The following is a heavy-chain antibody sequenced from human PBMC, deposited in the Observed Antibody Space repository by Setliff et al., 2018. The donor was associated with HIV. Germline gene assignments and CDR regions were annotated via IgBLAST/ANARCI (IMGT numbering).Heavy chain of an antibody. CDR3: ARERVSLTMVRGVIAHNFDY. CDR2: IYTSGST. V-gene: IGHV4-4*07. Sequence: SETLSLTCTVSGGSISSYYWSWIRQPAGKGLEWIGRIYTSGSTNYNPSLKSRVTMSVDTSKSQFSLKLSSVTAADTAVYYCARERVSLTMVRGVIAHNFDYWGQGTLVTVS. CDR1: GGSISSYY. J-gene: IGHJ4*02. D-gene: IGHD3-10*01.